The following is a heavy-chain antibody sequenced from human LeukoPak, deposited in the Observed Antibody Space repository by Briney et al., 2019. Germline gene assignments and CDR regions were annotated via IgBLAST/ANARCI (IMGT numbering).Heavy chain of an antibody. CDR2: INPNSGGT. Sequence: GASVKVSCKASGYTFTGYYMHWVRQAPGQGLEWMGWINPNSGGTNYAQKFQGRVTMTRDTSISTAYMELSRLRSDDTAVYYCARDRGRAGNYYDSSALGYWGQGTLVTVSS. CDR1: GYTFTGYY. V-gene: IGHV1-2*02. J-gene: IGHJ4*02. CDR3: ARDRGRAGNYYDSSALGY. D-gene: IGHD3-22*01.